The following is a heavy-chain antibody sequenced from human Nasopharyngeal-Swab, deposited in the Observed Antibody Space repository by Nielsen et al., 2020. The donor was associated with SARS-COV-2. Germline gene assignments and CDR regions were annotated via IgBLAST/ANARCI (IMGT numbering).Heavy chain of an antibody. CDR3: ARDYYYDSSVFDY. CDR2: INHSGST. V-gene: IGHV4-34*01. D-gene: IGHD3-22*01. Sequence: RQAPGKGLEWIGEINHSGSTNYNPSLKSRVTISVDTSKNQFSLKLSSVTAADTAVYYCARDYYYDSSVFDYWGQGTLVTVS. J-gene: IGHJ4*02.